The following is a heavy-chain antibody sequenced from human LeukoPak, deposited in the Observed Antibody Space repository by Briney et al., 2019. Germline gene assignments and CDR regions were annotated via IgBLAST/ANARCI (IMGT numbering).Heavy chain of an antibody. CDR2: IRSDGSST. CDR3: ARDGQTGTTVY. D-gene: IGHD1-7*01. V-gene: IGHV3-74*01. Sequence: GGSLRLSCAASGFTFNTYWMQWVRQAPGKGLVWVSRIRSDGSSTSYADSVRGRFTISRDNAKNSLHLQMNSLRAEDTAVYYCARDGQTGTTVYWGQGTLVTVSS. J-gene: IGHJ4*02. CDR1: GFTFNTYW.